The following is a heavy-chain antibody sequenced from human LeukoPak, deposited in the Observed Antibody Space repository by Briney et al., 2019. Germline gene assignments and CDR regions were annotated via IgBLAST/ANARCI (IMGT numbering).Heavy chain of an antibody. D-gene: IGHD6-19*01. J-gene: IGHJ3*02. CDR1: GYTFTSYD. V-gene: IGHV1-8*01. CDR3: ARVQWLGDAFDI. Sequence: GASVKVSCKASGYTFTSYDINRLRQATGQGLAWMGWMNPNSGNTGYAQKFHGRVTMTRNTSISTAYMELSSLRSEDTAVYYCARVQWLGDAFDIWGQGTMVTVSS. CDR2: MNPNSGNT.